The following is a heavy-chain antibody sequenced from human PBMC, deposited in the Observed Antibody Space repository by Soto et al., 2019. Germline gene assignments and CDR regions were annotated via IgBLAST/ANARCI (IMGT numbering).Heavy chain of an antibody. J-gene: IGHJ6*03. D-gene: IGHD1-7*01. CDR1: GFTFSSYA. CDR2: ISGSGGST. CDR3: AKRAPADNWNYPGYYYMDV. V-gene: IGHV3-23*01. Sequence: GGSLRLSCAASGFTFSSYAMSWVRQAPGKGLEWVSAISGSGGSTYYADSVKGRFTISRDNSKNTLYLQMNSLRAEDTAVYYCAKRAPADNWNYPGYYYMDVWGKGTTVTVSS.